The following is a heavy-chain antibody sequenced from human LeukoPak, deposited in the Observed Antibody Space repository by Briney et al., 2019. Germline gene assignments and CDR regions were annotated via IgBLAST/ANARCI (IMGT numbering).Heavy chain of an antibody. D-gene: IGHD2-2*01. J-gene: IGHJ4*02. CDR2: ISYSGST. CDR1: GGSVSSGSYS. V-gene: IGHV4-39*01. Sequence: PSETLSLTCTVSGGSVSSGSYSWGWIRQPPGKGLEWIGTISYSGSTYYNPSLKSRVTISVDTSKNHFSLRLSSVTAADTAVYYCARQVYCISLSCPLFNYWGQGSLVTVSS. CDR3: ARQVYCISLSCPLFNY.